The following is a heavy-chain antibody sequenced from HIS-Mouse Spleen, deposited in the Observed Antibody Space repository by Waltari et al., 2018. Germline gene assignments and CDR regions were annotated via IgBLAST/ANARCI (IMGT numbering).Heavy chain of an antibody. CDR3: AREIPYSSSWYDWYFDL. V-gene: IGHV4-39*07. J-gene: IGHJ2*01. CDR1: GGSISSSSYY. D-gene: IGHD6-13*01. CDR2: IYYSGST. Sequence: QLQLQESGPGLVKPSETLSLTCTVSGGSISSSSYYWGWIRHPPGKGLEWIGSIYYSGSTYSNPSLSGRVTVSVDSSKNQVSLRLSSVTAAATAVYYWAREIPYSSSWYDWYFDLWGRGTRVTVSS.